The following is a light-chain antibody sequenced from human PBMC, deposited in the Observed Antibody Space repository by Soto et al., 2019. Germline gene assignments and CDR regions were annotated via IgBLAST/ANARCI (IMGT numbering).Light chain of an antibody. CDR3: QQYNSYSWT. Sequence: DIEMTQSPSTLSASKGDRVTITCRASQSISSWLAWYQQKPGKAPKLLIYDASSLESGVPSRFSGSGSGTEFTLTISSLQPDDFATYYCQQYNSYSWTFGQGTKV. CDR1: QSISSW. V-gene: IGKV1-5*01. CDR2: DAS. J-gene: IGKJ1*01.